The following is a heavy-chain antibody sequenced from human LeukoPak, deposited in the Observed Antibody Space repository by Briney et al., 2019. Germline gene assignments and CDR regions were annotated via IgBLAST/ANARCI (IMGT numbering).Heavy chain of an antibody. Sequence: GGSLRLSCEGSGFTFSNYWMGWVRQAPGKGLQWVANIKTDGSEKYYVDSVKGRFTISRDNAKNSLYLQMSSLRAEDTAVYYCARPTVTTGVDAFDFWGQGTMVTVSS. J-gene: IGHJ3*01. CDR1: GFTFSNYW. D-gene: IGHD4-17*01. V-gene: IGHV3-7*01. CDR3: ARPTVTTGVDAFDF. CDR2: IKTDGSEK.